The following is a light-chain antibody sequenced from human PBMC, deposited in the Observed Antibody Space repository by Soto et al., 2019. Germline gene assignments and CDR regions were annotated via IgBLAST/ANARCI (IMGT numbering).Light chain of an antibody. CDR2: GAS. V-gene: IGKV3-20*01. J-gene: IGKJ1*01. Sequence: EIVLTQSPGTLSLSPGERATLSCRASQSVSRSYLAWYQQKPGQAPRLLIYGASSRATGIPARFSGSGSGTDFTLTISRLEPEDFAEYYCQQYGSSPRTFGQGTKVEIK. CDR3: QQYGSSPRT. CDR1: QSVSRSY.